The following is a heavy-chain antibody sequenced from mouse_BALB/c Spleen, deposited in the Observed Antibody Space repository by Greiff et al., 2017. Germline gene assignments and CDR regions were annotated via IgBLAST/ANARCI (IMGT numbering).Heavy chain of an antibody. Sequence: VQLVESGPELVKPGASVKISCKASGYAFSSSWMNWVKQRPGQGLEWIGRIYPGDGDTNYNGKFKGKATLTADKSSSTAYMQLSSLTSVDSAVYFCTRSDGDYWGQGTSVTVSA. J-gene: IGHJ4*01. D-gene: IGHD2-3*01. CDR2: IYPGDGDT. V-gene: IGHV1-82*01. CDR1: GYAFSSSW. CDR3: TRSDGDY.